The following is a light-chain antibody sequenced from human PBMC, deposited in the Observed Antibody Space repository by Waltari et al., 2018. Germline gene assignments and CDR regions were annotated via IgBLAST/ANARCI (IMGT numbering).Light chain of an antibody. V-gene: IGKV3-11*01. CDR1: QSVDKY. Sequence: EIVLTQSPATLSLSPGERATLPCRASQSVDKYFAWYQKKPGQAPRLLIYDTSIRATGIPARFSGSGSGTDFTLTISSLEPEDFAVYYCQLRTYWPALTFGGGTKVEIK. CDR2: DTS. CDR3: QLRTYWPALT. J-gene: IGKJ4*01.